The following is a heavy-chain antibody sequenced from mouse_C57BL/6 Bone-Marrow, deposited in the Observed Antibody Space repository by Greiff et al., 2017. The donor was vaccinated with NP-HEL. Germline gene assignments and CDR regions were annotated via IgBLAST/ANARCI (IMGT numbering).Heavy chain of an antibody. V-gene: IGHV1-59*01. Sequence: VQLQQPGAELVRPGTSVKLSCKASGYTFTSYWMHWVKQRPGQGLEWIGVIDPSDSYTNYNQKFKGKATLTVDTSSSTAYMQLSSLTSEDSAVYYCARWVPIYYSNYGWYFDVWGTGTTVTVSS. CDR1: GYTFTSYW. J-gene: IGHJ1*03. D-gene: IGHD2-5*01. CDR2: IDPSDSYT. CDR3: ARWVPIYYSNYGWYFDV.